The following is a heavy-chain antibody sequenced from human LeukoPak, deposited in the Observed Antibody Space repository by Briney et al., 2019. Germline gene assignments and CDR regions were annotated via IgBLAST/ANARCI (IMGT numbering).Heavy chain of an antibody. CDR3: ARERSGRNYYYYMDV. Sequence: SETLSLTCTVSSASITSSPYFWGWIRQSPGKGLEWIGSISYSGTTYYNPSLKSRVTISVDTSKNQFSLKLSSVTAADTAVYYCARERSGRNYYYYMDVWGKGTTVTVSS. V-gene: IGHV4-39*07. CDR1: SASITSSPYF. J-gene: IGHJ6*03. D-gene: IGHD1-26*01. CDR2: ISYSGTT.